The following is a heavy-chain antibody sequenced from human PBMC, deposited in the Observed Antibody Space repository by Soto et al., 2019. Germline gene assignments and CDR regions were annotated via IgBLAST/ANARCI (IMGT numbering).Heavy chain of an antibody. Sequence: HPGGSLRLSCAASGFTFSSYAMHWVRQAPGKGLEWVAVISYDGSNKYYADSVKGRFTISRDNSKNTLYLQMNSLRAEDTAVYYCARDRRRGSSSSLFHFDYWGQGTLVTVSS. D-gene: IGHD6-6*01. V-gene: IGHV3-30-3*01. J-gene: IGHJ4*02. CDR2: ISYDGSNK. CDR3: ARDRRRGSSSSLFHFDY. CDR1: GFTFSSYA.